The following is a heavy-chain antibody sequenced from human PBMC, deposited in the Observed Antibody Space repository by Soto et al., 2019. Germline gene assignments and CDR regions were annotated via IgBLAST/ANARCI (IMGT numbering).Heavy chain of an antibody. J-gene: IGHJ4*02. V-gene: IGHV3-30*18. CDR3: AKDQASGQGSFDS. CDR1: GFTFNIYG. CDR2: ISYDGSNQ. Sequence: SLRLSCAASGFTFNIYGMHWVRQAPDKGLEWVALISYDGSNQYYADSVKGRFTISRDNSKNTLFLQMNSLRADDTAVYYCAKDQASGQGSFDSSGPGTLVTGFS.